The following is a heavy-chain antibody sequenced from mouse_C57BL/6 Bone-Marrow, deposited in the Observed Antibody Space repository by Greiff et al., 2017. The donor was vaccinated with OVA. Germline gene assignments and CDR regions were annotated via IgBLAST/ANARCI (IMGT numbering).Heavy chain of an antibody. CDR1: GYAFSSSW. CDR3: ARTLYGNYHYFDY. D-gene: IGHD2-1*01. Sequence: VKLMESGPELVKPGASVKISCKASGYAFSSSWMNWVKQRPGKGLEWIGRIYPGDGDTNYNGKFKGKATLTADKSSSTAYMQLSSLTSEDSAVYFCARTLYGNYHYFDYWGQGTTLTVSS. V-gene: IGHV1-82*01. CDR2: IYPGDGDT. J-gene: IGHJ2*01.